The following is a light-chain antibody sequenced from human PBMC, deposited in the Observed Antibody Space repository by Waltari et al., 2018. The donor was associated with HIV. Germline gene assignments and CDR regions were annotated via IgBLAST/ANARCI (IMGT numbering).Light chain of an antibody. CDR1: ISDIGGSDF. CDR3: NSFKTSGTHV. J-gene: IGLJ1*01. V-gene: IGLV2-14*01. CDR2: EVS. Sequence: QSALTQPASVSGSRGQSITISCTGTISDIGGSDFVYWSQQHPDKAPKLIIYEVSNRPSGVSNRFSGSKSGNTASLTISGLQAEDEADYYCNSFKTSGTHVFGTGTKFTVL.